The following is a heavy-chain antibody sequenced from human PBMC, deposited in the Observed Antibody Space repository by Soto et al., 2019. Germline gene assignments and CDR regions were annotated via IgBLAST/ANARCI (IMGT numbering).Heavy chain of an antibody. CDR3: EKDRERLGEFFPAFDN. J-gene: IGHJ4*02. D-gene: IGHD3-10*01. CDR1: GFNFRSQA. CDR2: ITGSSSGGST. Sequence: PGGSLRLSCAASGFNFRSQAMSWVRQAPGKGLEWVSTITGSSSGGSTYYADSLKGRFTISRDNSKNTLYLQMNGLRAEETAVYYCEKDRERLGEFFPAFDNWGLGALVTVSS. V-gene: IGHV3-23*01.